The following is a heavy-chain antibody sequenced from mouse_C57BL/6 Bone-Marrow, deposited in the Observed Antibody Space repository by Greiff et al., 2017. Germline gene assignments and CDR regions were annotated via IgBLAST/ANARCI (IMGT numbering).Heavy chain of an antibody. Sequence: VKLQQPGAELVKPGASVKVSCKASGYTFTSYWMHWVKQRPGQGLEWIGRIHPSDSDTNYNQKFKGKATLTVDKSSSTAYMQLSSLTSEDSAVYYCAIRCTTVVAEGFDYWGQGTTLTVSS. V-gene: IGHV1-74*01. D-gene: IGHD1-1*01. J-gene: IGHJ2*01. CDR1: GYTFTSYW. CDR2: IHPSDSDT. CDR3: AIRCTTVVAEGFDY.